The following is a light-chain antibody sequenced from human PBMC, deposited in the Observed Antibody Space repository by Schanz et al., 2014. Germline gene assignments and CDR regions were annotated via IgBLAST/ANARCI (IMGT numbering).Light chain of an antibody. CDR1: QSIGTN. J-gene: IGKJ1*01. Sequence: EIVLTQSPGTLSLSPGERATLSCRASQSIGTNLAWHQQRPGQAPRRLIFGASTRATGIPARFSGSGSGADFILTISRLEPEDFAVYYCQQYGNSPPTFGQGTRLEI. V-gene: IGKV3-20*01. CDR2: GAS. CDR3: QQYGNSPPT.